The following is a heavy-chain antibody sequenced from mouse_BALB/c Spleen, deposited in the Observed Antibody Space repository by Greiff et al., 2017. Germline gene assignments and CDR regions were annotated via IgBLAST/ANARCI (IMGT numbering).Heavy chain of an antibody. V-gene: IGHV5-9-4*01. J-gene: IGHJ2*01. CDR2: ISSGGSYT. Sequence: EVKLVESGGGLVKPGGSLKLSCAASGFTFSSYAMSWVRQSPEKRLEWVAEISSGGSYTYYPDTVTGRFTISRDNAKNTLYLEMSSLRSEDTAMYYCAREFGNYAYFDYWGQGTTLTVSS. CDR1: GFTFSSYA. D-gene: IGHD2-1*01. CDR3: AREFGNYAYFDY.